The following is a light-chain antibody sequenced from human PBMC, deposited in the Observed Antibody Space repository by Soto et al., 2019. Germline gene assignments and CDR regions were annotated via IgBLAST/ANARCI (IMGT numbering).Light chain of an antibody. Sequence: QSALTQPASVSGSPGQTITISCTGTSSDIGLYKYVSWYQQHPGKAPKLIIYEVTNRPSRVSNRFSGSKSGNTASLTISGLQPEDEADYYCSSYTSSVLWVFGGGTKVTVL. V-gene: IGLV2-14*01. J-gene: IGLJ3*02. CDR1: SSDIGLYKY. CDR2: EVT. CDR3: SSYTSSVLWV.